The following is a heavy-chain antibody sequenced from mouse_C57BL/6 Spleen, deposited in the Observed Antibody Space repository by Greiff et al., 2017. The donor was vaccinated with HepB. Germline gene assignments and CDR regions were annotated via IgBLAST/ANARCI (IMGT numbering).Heavy chain of an antibody. CDR1: GYSITSGYY. Sequence: EVQLQQSGPGLVKPSQSLSLTCSVTGYSITSGYYWNWIRQFPGNKLEWMGYISYDGSNNYNPSLKNRISITRDTSKNQFFLKLNSVTTEDTATYYCARDYSYYYAMDYWGQGTSVTVSS. D-gene: IGHD2-1*01. CDR2: ISYDGSN. V-gene: IGHV3-6*01. J-gene: IGHJ4*01. CDR3: ARDYSYYYAMDY.